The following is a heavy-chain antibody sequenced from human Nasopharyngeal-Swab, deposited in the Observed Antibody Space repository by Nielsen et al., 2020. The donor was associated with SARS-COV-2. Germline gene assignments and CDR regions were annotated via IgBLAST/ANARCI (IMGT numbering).Heavy chain of an antibody. CDR3: AKGGGYGYYYGMDA. Sequence: GGSLRLSCAASGFTFSSYAMSWVRQAPGKGLEWVSAISGSGGSTYYADSVKGRFTISRDNSKNTLYLQMNSLRAEDTAVYYCAKGGGYGYYYGMDAWGQGTTVTVSS. CDR2: ISGSGGST. D-gene: IGHD3-22*01. V-gene: IGHV3-23*01. J-gene: IGHJ6*02. CDR1: GFTFSSYA.